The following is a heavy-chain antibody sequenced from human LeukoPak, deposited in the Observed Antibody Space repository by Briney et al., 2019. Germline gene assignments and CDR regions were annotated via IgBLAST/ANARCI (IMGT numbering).Heavy chain of an antibody. J-gene: IGHJ6*02. D-gene: IGHD3-10*01. CDR1: GFTVSSNY. CDR3: ARVNGSGSYFSYYYYGMDV. Sequence: GGSLRLSCAASGFTVSSNYMSWVRQAPGKGLEWVSVIYSGGSTYYADSVKGRFTISRDNSKNTLYLQMNSLRAEDTAVYYCARVNGSGSYFSYYYYGMDVWGQGNTVTVSS. V-gene: IGHV3-53*01. CDR2: IYSGGST.